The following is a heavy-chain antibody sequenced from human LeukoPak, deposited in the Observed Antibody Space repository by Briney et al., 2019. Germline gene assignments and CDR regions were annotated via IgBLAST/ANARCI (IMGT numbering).Heavy chain of an antibody. J-gene: IGHJ6*03. Sequence: SQTLSLTCTVHGGPIRSGSYYWSWIRQPAGKGLEWIGRIYTSGSTNYNPSLKSRVTISVDTSKNQFSLELSSVTAADTAVYYCARWNSKDYYYYMDVWGKGTTVTISS. D-gene: IGHD1-1*01. CDR2: IYTSGST. CDR3: ARWNSKDYYYYMDV. CDR1: GGPIRSGSYY. V-gene: IGHV4-61*02.